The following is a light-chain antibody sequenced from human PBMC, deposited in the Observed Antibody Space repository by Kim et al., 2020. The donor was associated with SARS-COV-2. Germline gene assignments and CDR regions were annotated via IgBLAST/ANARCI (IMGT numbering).Light chain of an antibody. CDR2: AAS. Sequence: ETVLTQSPATLFLSPGETATLSCRASRSVGSHLGWYQQRVGQAPRLLIFAASNRATGVPARFSGRGSGTDFTLTITSLEPEDSAVYYCQQRANWPPITFGQGTRLEIK. V-gene: IGKV3-11*01. CDR1: RSVGSH. CDR3: QQRANWPPIT. J-gene: IGKJ5*01.